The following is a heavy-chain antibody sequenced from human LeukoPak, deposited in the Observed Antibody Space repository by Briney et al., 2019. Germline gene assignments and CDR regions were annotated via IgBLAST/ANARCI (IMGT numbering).Heavy chain of an antibody. J-gene: IGHJ5*02. CDR1: GGSINSFC. CDR2: IYTTGTT. V-gene: IGHV4-4*08. Sequence: SETLALTCTVSGGSINSFCWSWVRQLPGKGLEWMGYIYTTGTTDYNPSFKSRVTMSADTSKNQLSMELKFLTAADTAVYYCATSYDVKTAPYDLWGQGTLVSVSS. CDR3: ATSYDVKTAPYDL. D-gene: IGHD3-10*02.